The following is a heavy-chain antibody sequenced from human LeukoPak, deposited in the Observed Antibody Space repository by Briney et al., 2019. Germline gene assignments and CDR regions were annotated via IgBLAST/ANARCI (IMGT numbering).Heavy chain of an antibody. CDR3: AREVRGYCSSTSCGFDY. CDR2: IYYSGST. Sequence: SETLSLTCTVSGGSISSYYWSWIRQPPGKGQEWIGFIYYSGSTNYNPSLKSRVTISVDTSKNQFSLKLSSVTAADTAVYYCAREVRGYCSSTSCGFDYWGLGTLVTVSS. D-gene: IGHD2-2*01. J-gene: IGHJ4*02. CDR1: GGSISSYY. V-gene: IGHV4-59*01.